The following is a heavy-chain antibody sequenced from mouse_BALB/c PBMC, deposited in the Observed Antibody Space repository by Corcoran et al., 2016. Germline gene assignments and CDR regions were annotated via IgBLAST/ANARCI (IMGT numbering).Heavy chain of an antibody. J-gene: IGHJ3*01. CDR1: GYTFTNYG. V-gene: IGHV9-3-1*01. CDR3: ARLDYDGFAY. CDR2: INTYTGEP. Sequence: QIQLVQSGPELKKPGETVKISCKASGYTFTNYGMNWVKQAPGKGLKWMGWINTYTGEPTYADDFKGRFAFSLETSASTAYLQINNLKNEDTATYFCARLDYDGFAYWGQGTLVTVSA. D-gene: IGHD2-3*01.